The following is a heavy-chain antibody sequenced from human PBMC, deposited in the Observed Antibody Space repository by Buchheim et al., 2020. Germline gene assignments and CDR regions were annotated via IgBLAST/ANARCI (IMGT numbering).Heavy chain of an antibody. D-gene: IGHD5-24*01. CDR2: INHSGST. Sequence: QVQLQQWGAGLLKPSETLSLTCAVYGGSFSGYYWSWIRQPPGKGLEWIGEINHSGSTNYNPSLKSRVTISVDTSKNQFSLKLSPVTAADTAVYYCARVVEMATRLDYWGQGTL. J-gene: IGHJ4*02. V-gene: IGHV4-34*01. CDR1: GGSFSGYY. CDR3: ARVVEMATRLDY.